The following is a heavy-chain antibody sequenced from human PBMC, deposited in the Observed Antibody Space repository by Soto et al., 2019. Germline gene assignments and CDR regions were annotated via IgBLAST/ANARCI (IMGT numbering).Heavy chain of an antibody. D-gene: IGHD3-22*01. CDR1: GFTFSNYG. J-gene: IGHJ5*02. CDR2: ISGDGKNK. V-gene: IGHV3-30*18. Sequence: GGSLRLSCAASGFTFSNYGMHWVRQAPGKGLEWVAVISGDGKNKYYSDSVKGRFTLSRDNSKNTLYLQMDTLRVEDTAVYYCAKPIHNCDSTGYESWGQGIPVTVSS. CDR3: AKPIHNCDSTGYES.